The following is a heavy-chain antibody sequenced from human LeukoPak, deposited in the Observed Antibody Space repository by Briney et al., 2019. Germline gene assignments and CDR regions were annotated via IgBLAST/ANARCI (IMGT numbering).Heavy chain of an antibody. CDR3: VADSTGYYWGYFDY. CDR2: IYHSGST. D-gene: IGHD3-22*01. Sequence: SETLSLTCTVSGYSISSGYYWGWIRQPPGKGLEWIGSIYHSGSTYYNPSLKSRVIISLDKSKNQFSLKLSSVTAADTAVYYWVADSTGYYWGYFDYWGQGTLVTVSS. CDR1: GYSISSGYY. J-gene: IGHJ4*02. V-gene: IGHV4-38-2*02.